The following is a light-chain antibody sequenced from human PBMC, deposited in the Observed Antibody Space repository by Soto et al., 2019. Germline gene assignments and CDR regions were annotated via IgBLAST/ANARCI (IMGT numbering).Light chain of an antibody. CDR1: NIGSKS. CDR3: QVWDSSSVV. J-gene: IGLJ2*01. V-gene: IGLV3-21*04. Sequence: SYELTKPPSVSVAPGKTARITCGGNNIGSKSVHWYQQKPGQAPVLVIYYDSDRPSGVPERFSCSNSGNTATLTISRVEAGDEADYYCQVWDSSSVVFGGGTKLTVL. CDR2: YDS.